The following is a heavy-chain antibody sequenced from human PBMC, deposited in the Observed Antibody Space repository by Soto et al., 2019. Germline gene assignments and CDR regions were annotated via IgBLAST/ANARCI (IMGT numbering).Heavy chain of an antibody. CDR3: ARSQDRGYSSGRYGMDV. Sequence: GGSLRLSCAASGFTFSSYSMNWVRQAPGKGLEWVSSISSSSSYIYYADSVKGRFTISRDNAKNSLYLQMNSLRAEDTAVYYCARSQDRGYSSGRYGMDVWGQGTTVTVSS. D-gene: IGHD5-18*01. V-gene: IGHV3-21*01. CDR2: ISSSSSYI. CDR1: GFTFSSYS. J-gene: IGHJ6*02.